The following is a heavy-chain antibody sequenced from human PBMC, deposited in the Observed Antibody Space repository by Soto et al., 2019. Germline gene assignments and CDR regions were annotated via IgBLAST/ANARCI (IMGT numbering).Heavy chain of an antibody. CDR2: IIPIFGTA. J-gene: IGHJ5*02. Sequence: SVKVSCKASGVTFSSYAISWVRQAPGQGLEWMGGIIPIFGTANYAQKFQGRVTITADESTSTAYMELSSLRSEDTAVYYCAREGYCSSTSCYANNWFDPWGQGTLVTVSS. CDR3: AREGYCSSTSCYANNWFDP. D-gene: IGHD2-2*01. CDR1: GVTFSSYA. V-gene: IGHV1-69*13.